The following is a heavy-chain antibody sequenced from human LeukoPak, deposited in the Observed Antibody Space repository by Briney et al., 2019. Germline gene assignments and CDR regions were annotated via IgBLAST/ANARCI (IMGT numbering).Heavy chain of an antibody. J-gene: IGHJ4*02. CDR2: SNPNSGGT. V-gene: IGHV1-2*06. CDR1: GYTFTGYY. Sequence: ASVTVSCKASGYTFTGYYMHWVRQAPGQGLEGMGRSNPNSGGTNYAQKFQGRVTMTRDTSISTAYMELSRLRSDDTAVYYCARDFIYSGYGGWYFDYWGQGTLVTVSS. CDR3: ARDFIYSGYGGWYFDY. D-gene: IGHD5-12*01.